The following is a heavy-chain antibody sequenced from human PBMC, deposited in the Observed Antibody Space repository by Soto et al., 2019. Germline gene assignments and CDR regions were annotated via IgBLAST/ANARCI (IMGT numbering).Heavy chain of an antibody. V-gene: IGHV3-74*01. J-gene: IGHJ4*02. CDR2: IKNDGSGT. Sequence: EVQLVEPGGGLVQPGGSLRLSCAASGFTFSTYWMHWVRQAPGKGLVWVSRIKNDGSGTYYVDSVEGRFTISRDNAKNTLYLQMNSLSAEDTAVYYCVRGDGDYYDGNGYLGRHWGQGTLVTVSS. CDR3: VRGDGDYYDGNGYLGRH. D-gene: IGHD3-22*01. CDR1: GFTFSTYW.